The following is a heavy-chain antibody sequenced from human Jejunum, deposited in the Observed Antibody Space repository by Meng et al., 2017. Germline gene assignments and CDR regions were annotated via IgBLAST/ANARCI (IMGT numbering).Heavy chain of an antibody. CDR2: ISNGGGRTI. Sequence: GESLKIPCEVSGFIFSSFEMNWVRQAPGKGPEWVSYISNGGGRTIHYADSVKGRFTIPRDNAKNSLYLQMSSPRAEDTAIYYCAREAGNLRAFDIWGQGTMVTVSS. V-gene: IGHV3-48*03. CDR1: GFIFSSFE. J-gene: IGHJ3*02. D-gene: IGHD6-19*01. CDR3: AREAGNLRAFDI.